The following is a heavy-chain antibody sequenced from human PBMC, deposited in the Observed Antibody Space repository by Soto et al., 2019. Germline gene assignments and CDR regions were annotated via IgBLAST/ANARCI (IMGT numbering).Heavy chain of an antibody. CDR2: IYYSGST. D-gene: IGHD2-21*01. Sequence: PSETLSLTCTVSGGSISSYYWSWIRQPPGKGLEWIGYIYYSGSTNYNPSLKSRVTISVDTSKNQFSLKLSSVTAADTAVYYCARQYSGGDFYVDYWGQGTLVTVSS. CDR1: GGSISSYY. CDR3: ARQYSGGDFYVDY. J-gene: IGHJ4*02. V-gene: IGHV4-59*08.